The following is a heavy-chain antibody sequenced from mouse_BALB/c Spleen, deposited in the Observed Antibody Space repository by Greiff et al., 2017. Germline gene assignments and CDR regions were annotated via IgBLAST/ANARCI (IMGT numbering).Heavy chain of an antibody. Sequence: VQLQQSGAELVRSGASVKLSCTASGFNIKDYYMHWVKQRPEQGLEWIGWIDPENGDTEYAPKFQGKATMTADTSSNTAYLQLSSLTSEDTAVYYCNAKVLHYYAMDYWGQGTSVTVSS. CDR3: NAKVLHYYAMDY. D-gene: IGHD2-14*01. CDR1: GFNIKDYY. V-gene: IGHV14-4*02. CDR2: IDPENGDT. J-gene: IGHJ4*01.